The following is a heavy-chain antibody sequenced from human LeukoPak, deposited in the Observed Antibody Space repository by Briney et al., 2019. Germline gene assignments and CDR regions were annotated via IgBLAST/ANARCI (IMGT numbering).Heavy chain of an antibody. CDR3: AKDVLAVTAPAYDHRFDP. Sequence: GGSLRLSCAASGFTFSSYGMHWVRQAPGKGLEWVAFIRYDGSNKNYADSVKGRFTISRDNSKNTVHLQMNSLRAEDTALYFCAKDVLAVTAPAYDHRFDPWGQGTQVTVSS. J-gene: IGHJ5*02. D-gene: IGHD2-21*02. CDR1: GFTFSSYG. V-gene: IGHV3-30*02. CDR2: IRYDGSNK.